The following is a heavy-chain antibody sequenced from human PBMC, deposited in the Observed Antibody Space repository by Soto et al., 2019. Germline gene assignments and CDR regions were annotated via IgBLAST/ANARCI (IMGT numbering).Heavy chain of an antibody. V-gene: IGHV1-69*01. CDR3: ARDLKRSNSAWVHNWFDP. Sequence: QVQLVQSGAEVKKPGSSVKVSCKASGGTFSSYAISWVRQAPGQGLEWMGGIIPIFGTANYAQKFQGRVTITADESTSTAYMELSSLRSEDTAVYYCARDLKRSNSAWVHNWFDPWGQGTLVTVSS. CDR1: GGTFSSYA. CDR2: IIPIFGTA. J-gene: IGHJ5*02. D-gene: IGHD4-4*01.